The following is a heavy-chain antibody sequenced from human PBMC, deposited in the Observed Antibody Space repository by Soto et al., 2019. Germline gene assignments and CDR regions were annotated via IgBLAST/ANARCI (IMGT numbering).Heavy chain of an antibody. V-gene: IGHV4-59*01. Sequence: QVQLQESGPGLVKPSETLSLTCTVSGGCISSYYWGWLRQPPGKGLEWIGYIYYSGTTNYNLSLKSPVTRSVDTSKNQCALKVSSVTAADTAVDYCARELKGVITTTTWCDPWCQGSLVTVSS. CDR2: IYYSGTT. CDR3: ARELKGVITTTTWCDP. CDR1: GGCISSYY. J-gene: IGHJ5*02. D-gene: IGHD1-26*01.